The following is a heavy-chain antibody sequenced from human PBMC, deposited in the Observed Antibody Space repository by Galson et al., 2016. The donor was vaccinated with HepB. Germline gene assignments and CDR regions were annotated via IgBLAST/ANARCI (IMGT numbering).Heavy chain of an antibody. CDR1: GLSLSTTGMS. J-gene: IGHJ4*02. CDR3: ARQQYLKPSYYFDY. V-gene: IGHV2-5*02. D-gene: IGHD2-2*01. CDR2: IYWDDDK. Sequence: PALVKPTQTLTLTCTFSGLSLSTTGMSVGWIRQPPGRALEWLTLIYWDDDKRYSPPLKSRLTITKDTSKNQVVLTMTNMDPVDTATYYCARQQYLKPSYYFDYWGQGTLVTVSS.